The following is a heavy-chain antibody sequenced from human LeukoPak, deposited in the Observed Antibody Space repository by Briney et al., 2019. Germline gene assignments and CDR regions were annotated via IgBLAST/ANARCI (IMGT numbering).Heavy chain of an antibody. CDR2: IYTSGST. Sequence: SETLSLTCTVSGGSISSYYWSWIRQPAGKGLEWIGRIYTSGSTNYNPSLKSRVTMSVDTSKNQFSLKLSSVTAADTAVYYCARGSGRYDYVWGSYPPRIAYWFDPWGQGTLVTVSS. CDR3: ARGSGRYDYVWGSYPPRIAYWFDP. V-gene: IGHV4-4*07. CDR1: GGSISSYY. J-gene: IGHJ5*02. D-gene: IGHD3-16*02.